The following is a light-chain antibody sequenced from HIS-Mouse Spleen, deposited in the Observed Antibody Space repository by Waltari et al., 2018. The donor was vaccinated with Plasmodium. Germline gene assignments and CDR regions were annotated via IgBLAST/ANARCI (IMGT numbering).Light chain of an antibody. V-gene: IGLV2-11*01. J-gene: IGLJ2*01. Sequence: QSALTQPRSVSGSPGQSVTISCTGTSSDVGGYNYVSRYQQHPGKAPKLMIYDVSKRACGVADRFSGSKSGNTASLTISGLQAEDEADYYCCSYAGSYTLVFGGGTKLTVL. CDR1: SSDVGGYNY. CDR3: CSYAGSYTLV. CDR2: DVS.